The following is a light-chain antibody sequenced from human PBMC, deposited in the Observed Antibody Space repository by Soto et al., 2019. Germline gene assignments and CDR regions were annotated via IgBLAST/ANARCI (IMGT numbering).Light chain of an antibody. CDR3: QQYVSLPLT. CDR2: WAS. V-gene: IGKV4-1*01. Sequence: DIFLTRSPYSLSVSLGERATITCKSSHTILSTSNNRNYLAWYRQKPGQSPRLLIYWASTRESGVPDRISGSGSETDFTLTISSLQAEDVAVYYCQQYVSLPLTFGGGTKVDIK. J-gene: IGKJ4*01. CDR1: HTILSTSNNRNY.